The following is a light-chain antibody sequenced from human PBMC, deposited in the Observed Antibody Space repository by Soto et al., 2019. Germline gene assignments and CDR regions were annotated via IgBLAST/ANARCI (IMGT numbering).Light chain of an antibody. J-gene: IGKJ1*01. CDR2: GTS. CDR1: QSVNSN. V-gene: IGKV3-15*01. Sequence: IVMTQSPATLSLSPRAIATLSGRASQSVNSNLAWYQQKPGQAPRLLIYGTSTRATGIPARFSGSGTGTEFTLTISSLQSEDFAVYYCQQYNNWPPWTCGQGTTGAIK. CDR3: QQYNNWPPWT.